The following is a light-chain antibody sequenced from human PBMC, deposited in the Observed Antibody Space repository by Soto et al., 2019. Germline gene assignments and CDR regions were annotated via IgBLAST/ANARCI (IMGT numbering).Light chain of an antibody. Sequence: QSALTQPPSASGSPEQSVTISCTGTGSDVGGYNYVSWYQQHPGKAPKVIIYEVNKRPAGVPDRFSGSKSGNTASLTVSGLQYEDEADYYCNSYAGSSRWVFGGGTKVTVL. J-gene: IGLJ2*01. V-gene: IGLV2-8*01. CDR2: EVN. CDR1: GSDVGGYNY. CDR3: NSYAGSSRWV.